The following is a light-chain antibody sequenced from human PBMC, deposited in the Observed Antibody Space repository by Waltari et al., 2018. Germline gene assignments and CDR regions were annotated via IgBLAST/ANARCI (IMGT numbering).Light chain of an antibody. CDR2: SAS. CDR3: QHYNSFPLT. Sequence: DIHMTQSPSSLSASVGDRVTITCRASHDINLHVAWCQQRPGKAPKSLIYSASILLSGVPSRFSGSGSGTEFTLTISDLQPEDFATYYCQHYNSFPLTFGGGTKVEIK. CDR1: HDINLH. J-gene: IGKJ4*01. V-gene: IGKV1-16*01.